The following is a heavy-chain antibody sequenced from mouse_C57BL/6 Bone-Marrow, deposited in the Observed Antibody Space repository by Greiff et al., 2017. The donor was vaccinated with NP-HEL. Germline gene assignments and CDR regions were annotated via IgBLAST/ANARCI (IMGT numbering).Heavy chain of an antibody. CDR1: GFTFSSYA. V-gene: IGHV5-9-1*02. CDR3: TKMTAQAIFAY. J-gene: IGHJ3*01. CDR2: ISSGGDYI. D-gene: IGHD3-2*02. Sequence: EVKLVESGEGLVKPGGSLKLSCAASGFTFSSYAMSWVRQTPEKRLEWVAYISSGGDYIYSADPVKGRFPLSIANARIPLFLQMSSLKSEDTAMYYCTKMTAQAIFAYWGQGTLVTVSA.